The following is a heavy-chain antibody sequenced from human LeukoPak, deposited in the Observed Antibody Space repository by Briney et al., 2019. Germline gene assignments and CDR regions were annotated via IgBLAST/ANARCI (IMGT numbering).Heavy chain of an antibody. CDR3: ARGPRRGYSGYDSTPRYGMDV. V-gene: IGHV4-34*01. CDR2: INHSGST. CDR1: GGSFSGYY. Sequence: SETLSLTCAVYGGSFSGYYWSWIRQPPGKGLEWIGEINHSGSTNYNPYIKSRVAISVDTSKNQFSLKLSSVTAADTVVYYCARGPRRGYSGYDSTPRYGMDVWGKGTTVTVSS. D-gene: IGHD5-12*01. J-gene: IGHJ6*04.